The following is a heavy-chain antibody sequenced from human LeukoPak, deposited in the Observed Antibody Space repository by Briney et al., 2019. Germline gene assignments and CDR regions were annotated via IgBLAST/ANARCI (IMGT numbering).Heavy chain of an antibody. D-gene: IGHD6-13*01. Sequence: ASVKVSCKASGYTFTSYGISWVRQAPGQGLEWMGWISAYNGNTNYAQKLQGRVAMTTDTSTSTAYMELRSLRSDDTAVYYCARRSGGIAAAGALDIWGQGTMVTVSS. CDR2: ISAYNGNT. CDR3: ARRSGGIAAAGALDI. J-gene: IGHJ3*02. V-gene: IGHV1-18*04. CDR1: GYTFTSYG.